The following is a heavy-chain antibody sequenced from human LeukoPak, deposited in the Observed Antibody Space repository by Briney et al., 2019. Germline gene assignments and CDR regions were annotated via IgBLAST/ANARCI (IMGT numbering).Heavy chain of an antibody. CDR3: ARDLPIVGATGHDY. CDR1: GFTFSSYS. V-gene: IGHV3-21*01. J-gene: IGHJ4*02. CDR2: ISSSSSYI. Sequence: PGGSLRLSCAASGFTFSSYSMNWVRQPPGKGPEWVSSISSSSSYIYYADSVKGRFTISRDNAKNSLYLQMNSLRAEDTAVYYCARDLPIVGATGHDYWGQGTLVTVSS. D-gene: IGHD1-26*01.